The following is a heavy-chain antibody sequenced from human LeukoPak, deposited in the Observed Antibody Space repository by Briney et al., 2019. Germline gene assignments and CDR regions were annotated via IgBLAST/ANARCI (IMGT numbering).Heavy chain of an antibody. D-gene: IGHD3-10*01. CDR3: AGSGGYYFGSGSHYNYFDY. Sequence: SGTLSLTCAVSGGSISSSNWWNWVRQPPGKGLEWIGEIHHSGSTNYNPSLKSRLTMSVDKSKNHFSLRLSSVTAADTAVYYCAGSGGYYFGSGSHYNYFDYWGQGALVTVSS. V-gene: IGHV4-4*02. J-gene: IGHJ4*02. CDR1: GGSISSSNW. CDR2: IHHSGST.